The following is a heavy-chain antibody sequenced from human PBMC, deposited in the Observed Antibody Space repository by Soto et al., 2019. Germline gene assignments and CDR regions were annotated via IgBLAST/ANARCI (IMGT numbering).Heavy chain of an antibody. CDR1: GGTFSSYA. D-gene: IGHD6-13*01. V-gene: IGHV1-69*13. Sequence: SVKVSCKASGGTFSSYAISWVRQAPGQGLEWMGGIIPIFGTANYAQKFQGRVTITADESTSTAYMELSSLRSEDTAVYYCAKDRTIAAAGPSPFDYWGQGTLVTVSS. CDR2: IIPIFGTA. J-gene: IGHJ4*02. CDR3: AKDRTIAAAGPSPFDY.